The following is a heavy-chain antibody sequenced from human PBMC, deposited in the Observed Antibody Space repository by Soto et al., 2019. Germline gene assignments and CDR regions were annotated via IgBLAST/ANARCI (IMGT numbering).Heavy chain of an antibody. V-gene: IGHV4-59*01. CDR2: IYYIGST. CDR1: GGSISRYY. D-gene: IGHD2-21*01. Sequence: PSETLSLTCSVSGGSISRYYWSWIRQPPGKGLEWIGYIYYIGSTNYNPSLKSRVTISVDTSKNQFSLKLSSVTAADTAVYYCARDHISPGWFDPWGQGTLVTVSS. J-gene: IGHJ5*02. CDR3: ARDHISPGWFDP.